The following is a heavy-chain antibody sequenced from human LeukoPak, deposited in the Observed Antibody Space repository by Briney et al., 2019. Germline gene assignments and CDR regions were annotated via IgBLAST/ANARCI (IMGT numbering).Heavy chain of an antibody. Sequence: PSETLSLTCTVSGGSISSSSYYWGWIRQPPGKGLEWIGSIYYSGSTYYNPSLKSRVTISVDTSENQFSLKLTSVTAADTAAYYCARDFPEGDGAITMLRGVRLHRRTYFDYWGQGTLVTVSS. CDR1: GGSISSSSYY. J-gene: IGHJ4*02. V-gene: IGHV4-39*07. CDR2: IYYSGST. D-gene: IGHD3-10*01. CDR3: ARDFPEGDGAITMLRGVRLHRRTYFDY.